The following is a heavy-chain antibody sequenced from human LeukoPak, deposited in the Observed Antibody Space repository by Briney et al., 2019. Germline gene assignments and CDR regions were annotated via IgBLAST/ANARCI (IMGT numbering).Heavy chain of an antibody. CDR1: GFTFSSYA. D-gene: IGHD2-2*01. V-gene: IGHV3-23*01. Sequence: GGSLRLSCAASGFTFSSYAMSWVRQAPGKGLEWVSVISGSGGSTYYADSVKGRFTISRDNSKNTLYLQMNSLRAEDTAIYYCAKGSMEAYSPGGYWGQGTLVTVSS. CDR2: ISGSGGST. J-gene: IGHJ4*02. CDR3: AKGSMEAYSPGGY.